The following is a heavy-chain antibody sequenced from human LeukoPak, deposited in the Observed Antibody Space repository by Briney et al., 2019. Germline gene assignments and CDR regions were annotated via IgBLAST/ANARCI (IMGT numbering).Heavy chain of an antibody. J-gene: IGHJ1*01. CDR1: GFTFSSYW. V-gene: IGHV3-74*01. Sequence: PGGSLRLSCAASGFTFSSYWMHWVSQAPGKGLVWGSRIKSDGSTNYANSVKGRVTISRDNAKNTVSLQMNSLRAEDTGVYYCARAPSEIGGYYPEYFRHWGQGTLVTVSS. CDR3: ARAPSEIGGYYPEYFRH. CDR2: IKSDGST. D-gene: IGHD3-22*01.